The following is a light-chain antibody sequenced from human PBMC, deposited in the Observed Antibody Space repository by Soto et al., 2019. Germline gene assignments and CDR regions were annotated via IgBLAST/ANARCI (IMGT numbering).Light chain of an antibody. CDR2: STN. J-gene: IGLJ2*01. Sequence: QTVVTQEPSFSVSPGGTVTLTCGLSSDSVSTNYFPSWYQQSPGQAPRTLMSSTNTRSSGVPDRFSGSKSGNTASLTISGLQAEDEADYFCCSYGGAYTFVIFGGGTKVTVL. CDR3: CSYGGAYTFVI. V-gene: IGLV8-61*01. CDR1: SDSVSTNYF.